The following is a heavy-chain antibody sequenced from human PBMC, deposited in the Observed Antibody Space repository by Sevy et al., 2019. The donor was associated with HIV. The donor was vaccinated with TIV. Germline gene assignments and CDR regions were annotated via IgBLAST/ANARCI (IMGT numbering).Heavy chain of an antibody. CDR3: TKDVVATPNYYSGMDV. J-gene: IGHJ6*02. V-gene: IGHV1-46*03. CDR2: ISPSGGGT. CDR1: GYTFTTYY. Sequence: ASVKVSCKASGYTFTTYYMHWVRQAPGQGLEWMGIISPSGGGTSYAQKFQGRVTMTRDTSTSTVYLELSSLRSEDTAVYYCTKDVVATPNYYSGMDVWGQGTTVTVSS. D-gene: IGHD2-15*01.